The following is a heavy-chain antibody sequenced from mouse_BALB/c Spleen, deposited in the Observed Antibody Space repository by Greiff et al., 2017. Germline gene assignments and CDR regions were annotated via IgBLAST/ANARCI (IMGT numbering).Heavy chain of an antibody. D-gene: IGHD2-2*01. CDR3: ARARYYGYDWFAY. Sequence: EVQLQQSGPGLVKPSQSLSLTCSVTGYSITSGYYWNWIRQFPGNKLEWMGYISYDGSNNYNPSLKNRISITRDTSKNQFFLKLNSVTTEDTATYYCARARYYGYDWFAYWGQGTLVTVSA. V-gene: IGHV3-6*02. J-gene: IGHJ3*01. CDR2: ISYDGSN. CDR1: GYSITSGYY.